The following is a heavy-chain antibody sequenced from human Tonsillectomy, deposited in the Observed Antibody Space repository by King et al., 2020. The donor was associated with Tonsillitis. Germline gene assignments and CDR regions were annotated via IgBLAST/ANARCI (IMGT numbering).Heavy chain of an antibody. CDR3: VIHSSMDGDLVDY. D-gene: IGHD4-17*01. J-gene: IGHJ4*02. V-gene: IGHV4-39*01. Sequence: SNYRGWIRQPPGKGLEWIGSIYYSESTYYNPSLKSRVTIFQDTSEYKCSLKLTSVTAADASVYYCVIHSSMDGDLVDYWGQRILVTVSS. CDR1: SNY. CDR2: IYYSEST.